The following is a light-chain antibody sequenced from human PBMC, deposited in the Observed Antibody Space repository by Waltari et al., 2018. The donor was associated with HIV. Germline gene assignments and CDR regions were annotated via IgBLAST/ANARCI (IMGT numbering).Light chain of an antibody. J-gene: IGLJ2*01. CDR2: QDS. CDR3: QALDSSTVV. Sequence: SYEVTQPPSVSVSPGQTASTTCSGDKMGDKYACWYQQRPGRSPVLVIYQDSKLPSAIPEGFAGSNPGNTASRTSSGTRAMEEADYYCQALDSSTVVFGGGTKLTVL. CDR1: KMGDKY. V-gene: IGLV3-1*01.